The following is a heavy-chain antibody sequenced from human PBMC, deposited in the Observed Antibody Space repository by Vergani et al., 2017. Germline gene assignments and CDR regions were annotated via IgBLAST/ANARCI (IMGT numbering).Heavy chain of an antibody. CDR3: ARYGFYYYYYMDV. V-gene: IGHV4-61*02. D-gene: IGHD4-17*01. Sequence: QVRLQESGPGLVKPSQTLSLTCTVSGGSISSGSYYWSWIRQPAGKGLEWIGRIYTSGSTNYNPSLKSRVTMSVDTSKNQFSLKLSSVTAADTAVYYCARYGFYYYYYMDVWGKGTTVTVSS. CDR1: GGSISSGSYY. J-gene: IGHJ6*03. CDR2: IYTSGST.